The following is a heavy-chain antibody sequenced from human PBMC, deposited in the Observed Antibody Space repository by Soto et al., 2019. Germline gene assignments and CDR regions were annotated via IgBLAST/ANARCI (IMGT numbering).Heavy chain of an antibody. Sequence: PGGSLRLSCAASGFTFSSYSMNWVRQAPGKGLEWVSSISSSSSYIYYADSVKGRFTISRDNAKNSLYLQMNSLRAEDTAVYYCARGAVAGGYYYYGMDVWGQGTTVTVSS. J-gene: IGHJ6*02. V-gene: IGHV3-21*01. CDR2: ISSSSSYI. CDR3: ARGAVAGGYYYYGMDV. D-gene: IGHD6-19*01. CDR1: GFTFSSYS.